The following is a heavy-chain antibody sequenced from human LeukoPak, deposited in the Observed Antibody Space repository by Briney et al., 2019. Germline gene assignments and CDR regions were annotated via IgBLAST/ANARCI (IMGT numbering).Heavy chain of an antibody. J-gene: IGHJ4*02. CDR3: TVPYYGILTGH. CDR2: IKRKTDGGTT. Sequence: GGSLRLSCAASRYTFRNARRSWVRQAPGRGVECVGRIKRKTDGGTTHYAARAKGRFTISRDDSKNTLYLQMNSLKTEDTAVYCCTVPYYGILTGHWGQGALVTVSS. D-gene: IGHD3-9*01. CDR1: RYTFRNAR. V-gene: IGHV3-15*01.